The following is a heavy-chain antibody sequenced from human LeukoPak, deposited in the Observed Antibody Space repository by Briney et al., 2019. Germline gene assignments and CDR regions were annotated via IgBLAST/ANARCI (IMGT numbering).Heavy chain of an antibody. V-gene: IGHV4-59*01. CDR1: RCIISSYH. Sequence: PSWTLPLTFTVCRCIISSYHWSWIRQPPAKELDGIGYSYYSWSTNYNPSLNSRVTRSVDTSKIQFSLKLSAVTAADTAVYYCARGGPMTGNYYYGMDVWGQGTTVTVSS. J-gene: IGHJ6*02. CDR3: ARGGPMTGNYYYGMDV. CDR2: SYYSWST. D-gene: IGHD1-14*01.